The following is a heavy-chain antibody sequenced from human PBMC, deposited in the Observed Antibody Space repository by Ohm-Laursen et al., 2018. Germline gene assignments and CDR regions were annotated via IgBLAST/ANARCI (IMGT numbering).Heavy chain of an antibody. CDR3: ARGRGMQLIDY. CDR1: GFTFSSYA. V-gene: IGHV3-64*01. J-gene: IGHJ4*02. D-gene: IGHD6-6*01. CDR2: ISSNGGST. Sequence: SLRLSCAASGFTFSSYAMHWVRQAPGKGLEYVSAISSNGGSTYYANSVKGRFTISRDNSKNTLYLQMGSLRAEDMAVYYCARGRGMQLIDYWGQGTLVTVSS.